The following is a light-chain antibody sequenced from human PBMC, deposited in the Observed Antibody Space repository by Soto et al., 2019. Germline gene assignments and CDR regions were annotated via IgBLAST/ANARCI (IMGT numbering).Light chain of an antibody. V-gene: IGKV3-20*01. Sequence: ILLTQSPGTLSLSPGERATLSCGASQSVSSSYLAWYQQKPGQSPRLLIYGSSSRATGIPDRFSGSGSGTDFTLTISRLEPEDFEVFYCQHYDSLPITFGQGTRLEIK. CDR3: QHYDSLPIT. CDR2: GSS. CDR1: QSVSSSY. J-gene: IGKJ5*01.